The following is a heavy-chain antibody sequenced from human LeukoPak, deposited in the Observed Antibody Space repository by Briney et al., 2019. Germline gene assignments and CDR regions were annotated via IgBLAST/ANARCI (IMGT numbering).Heavy chain of an antibody. V-gene: IGHV1-46*01. Sequence: ASVKVSCKASGYTFTSYYMHWVRQAPGQGLEWMGIINPSGGSTSYAQKFQGRVTMTRDTSTSTVYMELSSLRSEDTAVYYCARDRAPAARRGPDAFDIWGQGTMVTVSS. CDR2: INPSGGST. D-gene: IGHD2-2*01. J-gene: IGHJ3*02. CDR1: GYTFTSYY. CDR3: ARDRAPAARRGPDAFDI.